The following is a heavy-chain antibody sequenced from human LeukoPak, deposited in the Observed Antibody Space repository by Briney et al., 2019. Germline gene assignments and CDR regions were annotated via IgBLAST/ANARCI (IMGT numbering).Heavy chain of an antibody. CDR1: GYTFTSYD. CDR2: MNPNSGNT. CDR3: ARVITMVRGVTRVGYSWFDP. J-gene: IGHJ5*02. D-gene: IGHD3-10*01. Sequence: GASVKVSCKASGYTFTSYDINWVRQATGQGLEWMGWMNPNSGNTGYAQKFQGRVTMTRNTSISTAYMELSSLRSEDTAVYYCARVITMVRGVTRVGYSWFDPWGQGTLVTVSS. V-gene: IGHV1-8*01.